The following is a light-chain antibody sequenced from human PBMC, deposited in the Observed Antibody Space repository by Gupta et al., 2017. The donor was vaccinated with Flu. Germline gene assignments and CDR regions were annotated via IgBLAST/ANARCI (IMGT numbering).Light chain of an antibody. Sequence: QSVFTQPPSVSAAPGQKVTISCSGSSSNIGNNYVSWYQHLPGTAPKLLIYENDKRPSGIPDRFSGSKSGTSATLGITGLQTGDEADYYCGTWDSSLSAVVFGGGTKLTVL. CDR2: END. CDR1: SSNIGNNY. V-gene: IGLV1-51*02. CDR3: GTWDSSLSAVV. J-gene: IGLJ2*01.